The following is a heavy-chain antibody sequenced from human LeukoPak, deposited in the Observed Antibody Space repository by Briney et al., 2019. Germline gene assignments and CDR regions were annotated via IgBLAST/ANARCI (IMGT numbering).Heavy chain of an antibody. V-gene: IGHV4-59*01. Sequence: PSETLSLTCTVSGDSISSSYWSWIRQPPGKGLEWIGFIYYTGSTNYNPSLKSRVTISVGASKNEFSLKLSSVTAADTAVYYCAQGTSNWANFDYWGQGTLVTVSS. CDR2: IYYTGST. CDR1: GDSISSSY. D-gene: IGHD4-11*01. J-gene: IGHJ4*02. CDR3: AQGTSNWANFDY.